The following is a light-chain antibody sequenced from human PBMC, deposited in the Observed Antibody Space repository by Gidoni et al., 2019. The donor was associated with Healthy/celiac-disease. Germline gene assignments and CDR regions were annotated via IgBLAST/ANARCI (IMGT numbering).Light chain of an antibody. Sequence: EIVLTQSPGTLSLSPGERATLSCRASQSVSSSYLAWYQQKPGQAPRLLIDGASSRATGIPDRFSGSGSGTDFTLTISRLEPEDFAVYYCQQYGSSLSTFGQGTKVEIK. V-gene: IGKV3-20*01. J-gene: IGKJ1*01. CDR1: QSVSSSY. CDR2: GAS. CDR3: QQYGSSLST.